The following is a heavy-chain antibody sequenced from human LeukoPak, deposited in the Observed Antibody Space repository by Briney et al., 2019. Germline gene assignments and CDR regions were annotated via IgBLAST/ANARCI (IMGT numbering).Heavy chain of an antibody. CDR2: INPSGGST. J-gene: IGHJ4*02. D-gene: IGHD3-10*01. CDR3: ARGPLYYYGSGRYQLDY. CDR1: GGTFSSYA. Sequence: ASVKVSCKASGGTFSSYAISWVRQAPGQGLEWMGIINPSGGSTSYAQKFQGRVTMTRDTSTSTVYMELSSLRSEDTAVYYCARGPLYYYGSGRYQLDYWGQGTLVTVSS. V-gene: IGHV1-46*03.